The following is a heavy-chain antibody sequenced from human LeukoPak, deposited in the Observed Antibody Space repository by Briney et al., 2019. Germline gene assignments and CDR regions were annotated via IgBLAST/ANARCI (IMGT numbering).Heavy chain of an antibody. Sequence: GESLKISCKGSGYSFTSYWIGWVRQMPGKGLEWMGIIYPGDSDTRYSPSFQGQVTISADKSIRTAYLQWRSLKASDTAMYYCARLYRSWYGEIDYWGQGTLVTVSS. J-gene: IGHJ4*02. CDR2: IYPGDSDT. CDR3: ARLYRSWYGEIDY. CDR1: GYSFTSYW. V-gene: IGHV5-51*01. D-gene: IGHD6-13*01.